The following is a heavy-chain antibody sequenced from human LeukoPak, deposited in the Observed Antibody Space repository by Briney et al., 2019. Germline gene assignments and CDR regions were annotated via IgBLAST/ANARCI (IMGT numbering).Heavy chain of an antibody. CDR2: IANDGRDK. V-gene: IGHV3-30*18. J-gene: IGHJ4*02. CDR1: GLTFSDYG. D-gene: IGHD6-13*01. Sequence: GGSLRLSCAASGLTFSDYGMHWVRQAPGKGLEWVAVIANDGRDKKYADSVRGRFTISRDNSKSTVYLQMNSLRAEDTAVFYCVKDMKIKAAGYYFDYWGQGTLVTVSS. CDR3: VKDMKIKAAGYYFDY.